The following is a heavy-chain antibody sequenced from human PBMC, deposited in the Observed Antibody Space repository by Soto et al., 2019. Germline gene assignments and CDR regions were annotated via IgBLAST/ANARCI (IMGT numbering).Heavy chain of an antibody. CDR3: AGQNYGSGSICCGC. CDR2: TYHSGST. Sequence: SETLSLPGIVPDGSISSYYWSWIRQPPGTGLEWIGYTYHSGSTNYNPSLKSRVTISVDTSKNQLSLTLNSMTAAHTAVYYCAGQNYGSGSICCGCWGQGTRGTVSS. D-gene: IGHD3-10*01. CDR1: DGSISSYY. J-gene: IGHJ4*02. V-gene: IGHV4-59*08.